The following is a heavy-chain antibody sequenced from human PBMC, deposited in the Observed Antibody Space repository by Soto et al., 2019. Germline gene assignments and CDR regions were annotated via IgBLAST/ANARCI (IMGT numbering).Heavy chain of an antibody. Sequence: ASVKVSCKASGYTFTSYDINWVRQATGQGLEWMGWMNPNSGNTGYAQKFQGRVTMTRNTSISTAYMELSSLRSEDTAVYYCARETTIFGVVIIYYWGQGTLVTVSS. J-gene: IGHJ4*02. CDR1: GYTFTSYD. D-gene: IGHD3-3*01. CDR3: ARETTIFGVVIIYY. V-gene: IGHV1-8*01. CDR2: MNPNSGNT.